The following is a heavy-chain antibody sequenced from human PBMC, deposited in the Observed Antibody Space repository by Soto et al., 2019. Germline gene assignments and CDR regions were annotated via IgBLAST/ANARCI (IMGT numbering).Heavy chain of an antibody. CDR2: IYYSGST. J-gene: IGHJ6*03. D-gene: IGHD6-6*01. V-gene: IGHV4-59*12. CDR3: ARDGGAARSYYYYYYMDV. CDR1: GGSISSYY. Sequence: SETLSLTCTVSGGSISSYYWSWIRQPPGKGLEWIGDIYYSGSTNYNPSLKSRVTIYLDTSKNQFSLQLNSVTPEDTAVYYCARDGGAARSYYYYYYMDVWGQGTTVTVSS.